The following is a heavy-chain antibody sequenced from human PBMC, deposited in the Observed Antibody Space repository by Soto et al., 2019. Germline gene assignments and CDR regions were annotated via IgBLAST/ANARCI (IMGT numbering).Heavy chain of an antibody. V-gene: IGHV4-31*02. J-gene: IGHJ4*02. D-gene: IGHD6-13*01. Sequence: SETLSLTCTVSSDSLTSGGYYWSWIRQHPGKGLEWIGYIYYSGSTYYNPSLKSRVTISVDTSKSQFSLRLNSVTAADTAVYYCARGVQRYYFDYWRQGTLVTVSS. CDR1: SDSLTSGGYY. CDR2: IYYSGST. CDR3: ARGVQRYYFDY.